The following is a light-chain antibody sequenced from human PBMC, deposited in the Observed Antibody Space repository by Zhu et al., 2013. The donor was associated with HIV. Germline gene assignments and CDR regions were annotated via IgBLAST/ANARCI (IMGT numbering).Light chain of an antibody. CDR2: GDT. J-gene: IGLJ2*01. Sequence: QSVLTQPPSVSGAPGQRVTISCTGNSSNIGAGYDVQWYQQLSGTAPKLLIYGDTNRPSGVPDRFSGSKSGTSASLAIAGLQAEDEADYYCSSFTSSNSHVVIGGGTKLTVL. V-gene: IGLV1-40*01. CDR3: SSFTSSNSHVV. CDR1: SSNIGAGYD.